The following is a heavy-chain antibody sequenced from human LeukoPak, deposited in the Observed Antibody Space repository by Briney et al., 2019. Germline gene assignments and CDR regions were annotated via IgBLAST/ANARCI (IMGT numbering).Heavy chain of an antibody. V-gene: IGHV1-46*01. Sequence: ASVKVSCKASGYTFTSYGISWVRQAPGQGLEWMGIINPSGGSTSYAQKFQGRVTMTRDTSTSTVYKELSSLRSEDTAVYYCARSTYGSGSLDYWGQGTLVTVSS. CDR2: INPSGGST. CDR1: GYTFTSYG. J-gene: IGHJ4*02. D-gene: IGHD3-10*01. CDR3: ARSTYGSGSLDY.